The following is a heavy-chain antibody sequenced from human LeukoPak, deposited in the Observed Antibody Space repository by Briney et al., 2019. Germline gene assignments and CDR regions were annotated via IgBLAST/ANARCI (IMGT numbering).Heavy chain of an antibody. J-gene: IGHJ4*02. CDR1: GYTFTGYY. V-gene: IGHV1-2*02. CDR3: AGDGYNSRRFFDY. Sequence: ASVKVSCKASGYTFTGYYMHWVRQAPGQGLEWMGWINPNSGGTNYAQKFQGRVTMTRDTSISTAYMELTRLRSDDTAVYYCAGDGYNSRRFFDYWGQGTLVTVSS. CDR2: INPNSGGT. D-gene: IGHD5-24*01.